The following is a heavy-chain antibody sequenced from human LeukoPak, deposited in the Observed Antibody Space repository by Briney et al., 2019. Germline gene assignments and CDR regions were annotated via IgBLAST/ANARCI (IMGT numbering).Heavy chain of an antibody. CDR3: ALYDSSGYSTHDAFDI. Sequence: GGSLRLSCAASGFTFSSYEMNCVRQAPGKGLEWVSYISSSGSTIYYADSVKGRFTISRDNAKNSLYLQMNSLRAEDTAVYYCALYDSSGYSTHDAFDIWGQGTMVTVSS. D-gene: IGHD3-22*01. V-gene: IGHV3-48*03. CDR2: ISSSGSTI. CDR1: GFTFSSYE. J-gene: IGHJ3*02.